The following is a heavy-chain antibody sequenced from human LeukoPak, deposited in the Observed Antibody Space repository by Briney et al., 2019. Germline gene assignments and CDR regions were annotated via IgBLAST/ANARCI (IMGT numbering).Heavy chain of an antibody. Sequence: LSLTCTVSGGSISSGGYYWSWIRQHPGKGLEWVSGISGSGGSTYYEDSVKGRFTISRDNSKNTLYLQMNSLRAEDTAVYYCAKDRDFWSGHLSPFDYWGQGTLVTVSS. J-gene: IGHJ4*02. D-gene: IGHD3-3*01. V-gene: IGHV3-23*01. CDR2: ISGSGGST. CDR3: AKDRDFWSGHLSPFDY. CDR1: GGSISSGGYY.